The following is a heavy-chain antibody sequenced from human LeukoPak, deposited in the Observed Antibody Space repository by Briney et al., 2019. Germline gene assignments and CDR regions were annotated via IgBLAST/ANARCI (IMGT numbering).Heavy chain of an antibody. CDR3: AKDRITGTPYYFDY. Sequence: GGSLRLSCAASGFTFSSYAMSWVRQAPGKGLEWVLGISASGGSSYYADSVKGRFTISRDNSKNTLYLQMDSLRAEDTAVYYCAKDRITGTPYYFDYWGQGTQVTVSS. D-gene: IGHD1-20*01. CDR2: ISASGGSS. V-gene: IGHV3-23*01. CDR1: GFTFSSYA. J-gene: IGHJ4*02.